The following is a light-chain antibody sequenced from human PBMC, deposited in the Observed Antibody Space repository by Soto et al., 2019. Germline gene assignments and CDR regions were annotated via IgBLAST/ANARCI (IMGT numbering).Light chain of an antibody. CDR1: LSVTSDY. Sequence: IVLTQSPGTLSLAPGERATLACRDSLSVTSDYLAWYQQKPGQPARLLIYGASNRATAMAYRFSGSGSAKDFTLTISRVHPEALALYYCQQYGSSPYNFGQGTRLHI. CDR2: GAS. CDR3: QQYGSSPYN. J-gene: IGKJ2*01. V-gene: IGKV3-20*01.